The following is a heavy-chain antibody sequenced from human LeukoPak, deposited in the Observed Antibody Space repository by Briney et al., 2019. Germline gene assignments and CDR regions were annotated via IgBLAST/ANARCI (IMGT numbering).Heavy chain of an antibody. CDR3: VKVHNWNDGNFDY. CDR2: ISYDGSNK. D-gene: IGHD1-1*01. V-gene: IGHV3-30-3*01. CDR1: GFTFNNYA. J-gene: IGHJ4*02. Sequence: GRSLRLSCAASGFTFNNYAMHWVRQAPGKGLEWVALISYDGSNKYYADSVKGRFTISRDNSKNTVYLQMNSLRAEDTALYYCVKVHNWNDGNFDYWGQGTLVTVSS.